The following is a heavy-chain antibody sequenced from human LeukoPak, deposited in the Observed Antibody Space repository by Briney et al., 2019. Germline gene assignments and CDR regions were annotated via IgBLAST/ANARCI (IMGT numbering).Heavy chain of an antibody. CDR3: ARRRLLWFGELLGGMHV. CDR1: GGSIRSSNW. D-gene: IGHD3-10*01. J-gene: IGHJ6*04. CDR2: IYHSGST. Sequence: SGTLSLTCAVSGGSIRSSNWLSWVRQPPGKGLEWIGEIYHSGSTNYNPSLKSRVTISVDKSKNQFSLKLSSVTAADTAVYYCARRRLLWFGELLGGMHVWGKGTTVTVSS. V-gene: IGHV4-4*02.